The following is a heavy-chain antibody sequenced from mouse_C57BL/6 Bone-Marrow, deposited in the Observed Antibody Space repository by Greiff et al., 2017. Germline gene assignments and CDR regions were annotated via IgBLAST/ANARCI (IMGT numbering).Heavy chain of an antibody. CDR3: AREGSEITTVVATRSYFDY. CDR2: ILPGSGST. CDR1: GYTFTGYW. D-gene: IGHD1-1*01. V-gene: IGHV1-9*01. Sequence: QVQLQQSGAELMKPGASVKLSCKATGYTFTGYWIEWVKQRPGHGLEWIGEILPGSGSTNYNEKFKGKATFTADTSSNTAYMQLSSLTTEDSAIYYCAREGSEITTVVATRSYFDYWGQGTTLTVSS. J-gene: IGHJ2*01.